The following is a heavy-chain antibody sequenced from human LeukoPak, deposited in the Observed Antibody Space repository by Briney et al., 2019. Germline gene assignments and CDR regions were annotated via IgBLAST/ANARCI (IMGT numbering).Heavy chain of an antibody. CDR1: GGSISSFY. J-gene: IGHJ4*02. D-gene: IGHD4-17*01. V-gene: IGHV4-59*01. Sequence: SETLSLTCTVSGGSISSFYWSWIRQPPGKGLEWIGYIYYSGSTIYNPSLKSRVTISVDTSKNQFSLKLSSVTAADTAVYYCARVYGDYVDYWGQGTLVTVSS. CDR3: ARVYGDYVDY. CDR2: IYYSGST.